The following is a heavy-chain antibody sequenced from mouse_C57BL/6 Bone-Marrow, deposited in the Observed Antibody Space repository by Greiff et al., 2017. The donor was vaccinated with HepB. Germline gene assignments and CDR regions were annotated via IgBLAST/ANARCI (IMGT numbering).Heavy chain of an antibody. CDR2: INPGSGGT. Sequence: VQLQESGAELVRPGTSVKVSCKASGYAFTNYLIEWVKQRPGQGLEWIGVINPGSGGTNYNEKFKGKATLTADKSSSTAYMQLSSLTSEDSAVYFCARKDYERNWFAYWGQGTLVTVSA. V-gene: IGHV1-54*01. CDR3: ARKDYERNWFAY. CDR1: GYAFTNYL. J-gene: IGHJ3*01. D-gene: IGHD2-4*01.